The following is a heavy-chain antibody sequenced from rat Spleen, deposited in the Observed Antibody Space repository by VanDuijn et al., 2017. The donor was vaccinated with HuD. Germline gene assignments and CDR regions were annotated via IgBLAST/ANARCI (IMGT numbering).Heavy chain of an antibody. CDR1: GFTFSGYG. CDR2: ISNSGGSI. D-gene: IGHD1-4*01. CDR3: ARPGYNYVGWFAY. J-gene: IGHJ3*01. V-gene: IGHV5S13*01. Sequence: EVQLVESGGGLIQPGRSLKVSCAASGFTFSGYGMGWVRQAPGKGLEWVASISNSGGSIYYPDSVKGRFTISRDNAQNTLYLQMNSLRSEDTATYYCARPGYNYVGWFAYWGQGTLVAVSS.